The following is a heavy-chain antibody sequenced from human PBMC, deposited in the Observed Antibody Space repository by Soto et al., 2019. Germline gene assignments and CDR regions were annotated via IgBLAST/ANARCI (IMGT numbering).Heavy chain of an antibody. Sequence: QVQLVESGGGVVQPGRSLRLSCAASGFTFSSYGMHWVRQAPGKGLERVAVIWYDGSNKYYADSVKGRFTISRDNSKNTLYLQMNSLRAEDTAVYYCARERQQLVLYNWFDPWGQGTLVTVSS. CDR2: IWYDGSNK. V-gene: IGHV3-33*01. D-gene: IGHD6-13*01. CDR1: GFTFSSYG. CDR3: ARERQQLVLYNWFDP. J-gene: IGHJ5*02.